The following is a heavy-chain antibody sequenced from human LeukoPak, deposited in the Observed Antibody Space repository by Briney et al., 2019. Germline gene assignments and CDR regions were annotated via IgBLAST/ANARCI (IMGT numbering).Heavy chain of an antibody. CDR2: IRYDGSNK. CDR1: GFTFSSYG. D-gene: IGHD3-3*01. V-gene: IGHV3-30*02. CDR3: AKDYDFWSGYYMVY. Sequence: PGGSLRLSCAASGFTFSSYGMHWVRQAPGKGLEWVAFIRYDGSNKYYADSVKGRFTISRDNSKNTLYLQMNSLRAEDTAVYYCAKDYDFWSGYYMVYWGQGTLVTVSS. J-gene: IGHJ4*02.